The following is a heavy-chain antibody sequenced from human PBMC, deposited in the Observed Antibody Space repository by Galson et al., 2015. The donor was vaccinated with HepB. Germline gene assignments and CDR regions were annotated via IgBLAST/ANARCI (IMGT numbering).Heavy chain of an antibody. D-gene: IGHD2-15*01. CDR2: ITSDDSST. CDR1: GFTFSNYW. V-gene: IGHV3-74*01. Sequence: SLRLSCAASGFTFSNYWMHWVRQAPGQGLVWVSRITSDDSSTTYADSVKGRFTISRDNAKTTLYLQMNSLSAEDTGVYYCARARAVGAASFDYWGQGALVTVSS. J-gene: IGHJ4*02. CDR3: ARARAVGAASFDY.